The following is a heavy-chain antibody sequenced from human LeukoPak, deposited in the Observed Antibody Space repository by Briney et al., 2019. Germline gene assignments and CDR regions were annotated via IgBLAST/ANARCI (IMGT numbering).Heavy chain of an antibody. CDR2: IYYSGST. V-gene: IGHV4-39*07. CDR3: ARDGRYYYAFDI. Sequence: SETLSLTCTVSGGSISSSSYYWGWIRQPPGKGLEWIGSIYYSGSTYYNPSLKSRVTISVDTSKNQFSLKLSSVTAADTAVYYCARDGRYYYAFDIWGQGTMVTVSS. J-gene: IGHJ3*02. CDR1: GGSISSSSYY. D-gene: IGHD1-26*01.